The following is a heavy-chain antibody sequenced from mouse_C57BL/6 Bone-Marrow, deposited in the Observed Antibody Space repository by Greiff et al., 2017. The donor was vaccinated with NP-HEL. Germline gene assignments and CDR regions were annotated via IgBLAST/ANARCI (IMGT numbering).Heavy chain of an antibody. CDR1: GFTFSSYG. J-gene: IGHJ1*03. D-gene: IGHD1-1*01. CDR2: ISSGGSYT. CDR3: ARHITTVVATDWYFDV. V-gene: IGHV5-6*01. Sequence: EVNVVESGGDLVKPGGSLKLSCAASGFTFSSYGMSWVRQTPDKRLEWVATISSGGSYTYYPDSVKGRFTISRDNAKNTLYLQMSSLKSEDTAMYYCARHITTVVATDWYFDVWGTGTTVTVSS.